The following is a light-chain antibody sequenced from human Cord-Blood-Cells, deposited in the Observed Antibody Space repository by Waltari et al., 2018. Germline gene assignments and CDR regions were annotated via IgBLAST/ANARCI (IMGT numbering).Light chain of an antibody. CDR3: SSYAGSNNWV. CDR1: RSDVGGYTY. CDR2: EVS. Sequence: QSALTQPPSASGSPGQSVTISCTGTRSDVGGYTYVSWYQQHPGQHPKRMIYEVSKRPSGVPDRFSGSKSGNTASLTVSGLQAEDEADYYCSSYAGSNNWVFGGGTKLTVL. V-gene: IGLV2-8*01. J-gene: IGLJ3*02.